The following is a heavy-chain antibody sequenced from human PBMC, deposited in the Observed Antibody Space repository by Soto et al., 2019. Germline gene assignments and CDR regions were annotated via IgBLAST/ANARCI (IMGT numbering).Heavy chain of an antibody. CDR3: AKGGPSGSYYPGSAFDI. J-gene: IGHJ3*02. CDR1: GFTFSSYA. V-gene: IGHV3-23*01. D-gene: IGHD1-26*01. CDR2: ISGSGGST. Sequence: GGSLRLSCAASGFTFSSYAMSWVRQAPGKGLEWVSAISGSGGSTYYADSVKGRFTISRDNSKNTLYLQMNSLRAEDTAVYYCAKGGPSGSYYPGSAFDIWGQGTMVTVSS.